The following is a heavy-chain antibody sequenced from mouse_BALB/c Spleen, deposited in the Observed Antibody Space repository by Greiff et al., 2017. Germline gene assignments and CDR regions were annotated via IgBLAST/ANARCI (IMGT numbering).Heavy chain of an antibody. CDR3: TRRNKLYYFDY. Sequence: VQLQQSGTVLARPGASVKMSCKASGYAFTSYWMHWVQQGPGQGLEWIGAIYPGNSDTSYTQKFKGKAKLTAVTSNSTAYMELSSLTNEDSAVYYCTRRNKLYYFDYWGQGTTLTVSS. J-gene: IGHJ2*01. CDR2: IYPGNSDT. D-gene: IGHD4-1*01. V-gene: IGHV1-5*01. CDR1: GYAFTSYW.